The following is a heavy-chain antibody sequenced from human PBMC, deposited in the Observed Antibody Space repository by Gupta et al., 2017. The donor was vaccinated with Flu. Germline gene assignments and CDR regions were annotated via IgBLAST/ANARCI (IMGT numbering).Heavy chain of an antibody. CDR2: INHSGRT. J-gene: IGHJ4*02. D-gene: IGHD1-26*01. Sequence: GYYWSWIRQPPGKGLEWIGEINHSGRTNYNPALKSRVTISVDTSKNQFSLKLNSVTAAATAVYYCAREVLYGWSTGNTFDSWDQGTLVTVSS. V-gene: IGHV4-34*01. CDR3: AREVLYGWSTGNTFDS. CDR1: GYY.